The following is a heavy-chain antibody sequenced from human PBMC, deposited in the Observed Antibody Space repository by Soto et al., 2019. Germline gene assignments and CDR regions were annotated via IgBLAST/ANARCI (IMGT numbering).Heavy chain of an antibody. Sequence: GGSLRLSCSAPVFTFSNYSMNWVRQAPGKGLEWVSSISSTSKYIYYADSVKGRFTISRDNAKKSLYLQMNSLRAEDTAVYYCARGLSSGWFDYWGQGTLVTVSS. CDR2: ISSTSKYI. CDR3: ARGLSSGWFDY. D-gene: IGHD6-19*01. J-gene: IGHJ5*01. CDR1: VFTFSNYS. V-gene: IGHV3-21*01.